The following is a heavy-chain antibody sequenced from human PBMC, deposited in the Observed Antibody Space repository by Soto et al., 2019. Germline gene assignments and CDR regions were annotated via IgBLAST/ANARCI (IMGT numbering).Heavy chain of an antibody. Sequence: PGGSLRLSCAASGFTFTRYSMNWVRQAPGKGLEWVSSISSTTNYIYYGDSMKGRFTISRDNAKNSLYLEMNSLRTEDTAVYYCARESEDLPSNFDYWGQGPLVTVSS. J-gene: IGHJ4*02. CDR2: ISSTTNYI. CDR3: ARESEDLPSNFDY. V-gene: IGHV3-21*06. CDR1: GFTFTRYS.